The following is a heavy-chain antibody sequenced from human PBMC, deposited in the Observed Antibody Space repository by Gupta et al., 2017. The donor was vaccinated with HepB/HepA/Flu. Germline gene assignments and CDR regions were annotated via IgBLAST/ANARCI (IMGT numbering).Heavy chain of an antibody. Sequence: QVQLQQWGAGLLKPSETLSLTCAVYGGSFSGYYWRWIRQPPGKGLEWIGEINHSGRTNYNQSLKSRVTRSVDTTKKQFSLNLNSVTAADTDVYYCERGIETSPGRWCWAYSYYYMDVWGKGTTVTVSS. CDR3: ERGIETSPGRWCWAYSYYYMDV. CDR2: INHSGRT. V-gene: IGHV4-34*01. J-gene: IGHJ6*03. D-gene: IGHD2-8*01. CDR1: GGSFSGYY.